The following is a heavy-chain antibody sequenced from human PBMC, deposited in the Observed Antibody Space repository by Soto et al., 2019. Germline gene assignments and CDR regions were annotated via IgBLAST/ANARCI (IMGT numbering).Heavy chain of an antibody. V-gene: IGHV4-30-2*01. J-gene: IGHJ5*02. CDR3: ARVADYYDSSGPNWFYP. D-gene: IGHD3-22*01. CDR2: IYHSGST. Sequence: SETLSLTCAVSGGSISSGGYSWSWIRQPPGKGLEWIGYIYHSGSTYYNPSLKSRVTISVDRSKNQFSLKLSSVTAADTAVYYCARVADYYDSSGPNWFYPWGQGTLVTVSS. CDR1: GGSISSGGYS.